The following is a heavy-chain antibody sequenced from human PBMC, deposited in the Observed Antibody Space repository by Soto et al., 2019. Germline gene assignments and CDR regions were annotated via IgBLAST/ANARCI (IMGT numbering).Heavy chain of an antibody. Sequence: GGSLRLSCAASGFTFSSYAMSWVRQAPGKGLEWVSAISGSGGSTYYADSVKGRFTISRDNSKNTLYLQMNSLRAEDTAVYYCARVGNYYDSSGYSELPIWGQGTMVTVSS. V-gene: IGHV3-23*01. D-gene: IGHD3-22*01. CDR2: ISGSGGST. J-gene: IGHJ3*02. CDR3: ARVGNYYDSSGYSELPI. CDR1: GFTFSSYA.